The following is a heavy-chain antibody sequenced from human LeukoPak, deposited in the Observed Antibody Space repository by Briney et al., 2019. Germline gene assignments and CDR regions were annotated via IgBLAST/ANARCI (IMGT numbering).Heavy chain of an antibody. D-gene: IGHD6-19*01. J-gene: IGHJ4*02. CDR1: GFIFSNHE. V-gene: IGHV3-30*18. Sequence: GGSLRLSCAASGFIFSNHEMNWVRQAPGKGLEWVAVISYDGSNKYYADSVKGRFTISRDNSKNTLYLQMNSLRAEDTAVYYCANTNSLGSGWYEVDYWGQGTLVTVSS. CDR3: ANTNSLGSGWYEVDY. CDR2: ISYDGSNK.